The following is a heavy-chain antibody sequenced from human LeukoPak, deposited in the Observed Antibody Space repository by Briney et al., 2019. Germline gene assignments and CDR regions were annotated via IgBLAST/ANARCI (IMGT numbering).Heavy chain of an antibody. Sequence: SETLSLTCTVSGGSISTYYWTWIRQPPGKGLEWIGYIYYSGGTNYNPSLKSRVTISVDTSTNQFSLKLSSVTAADTAVYYCARDRFGLPPDYWGQGTLVTVSS. CDR2: IYYSGGT. V-gene: IGHV4-59*01. CDR1: GGSISTYY. J-gene: IGHJ4*02. CDR3: ARDRFGLPPDY. D-gene: IGHD3-10*01.